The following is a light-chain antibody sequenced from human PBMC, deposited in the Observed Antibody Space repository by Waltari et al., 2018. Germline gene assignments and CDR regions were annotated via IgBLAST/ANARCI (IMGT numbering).Light chain of an antibody. CDR3: QQYDASPPMYT. CDR2: GAY. Sequence: EIVLTQSPGTLSLSPGERATLSCRTSQRVSTTFLSWYQQKPGQAPRLLIYGAYNRATGIPDRFSGSGSGTDFTLTISRLEPEDLAVFYCQQYDASPPMYTFGQGTKLEIK. J-gene: IGKJ2*01. CDR1: QRVSTTF. V-gene: IGKV3-20*01.